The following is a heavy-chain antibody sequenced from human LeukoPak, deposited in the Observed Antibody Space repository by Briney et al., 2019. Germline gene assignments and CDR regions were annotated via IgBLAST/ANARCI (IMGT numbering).Heavy chain of an antibody. CDR2: ISSSGTTI. CDR1: GFTFSDYY. J-gene: IGHJ6*02. D-gene: IGHD2-21*02. CDR3: ARFCGGDCYNPYGMDF. V-gene: IGHV3-11*01. Sequence: GGSLRLSCAASGFTFSDYYMSWIRQVPGKGLEWISYISSSGTTICYADSVKGRFTISRDNAKNSLYLQMNSLRAEDTAVYYCARFCGGDCYNPYGMDFWGQGTTVTVSS.